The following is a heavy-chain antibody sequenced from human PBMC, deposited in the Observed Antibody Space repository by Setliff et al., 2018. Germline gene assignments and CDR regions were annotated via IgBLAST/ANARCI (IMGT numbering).Heavy chain of an antibody. J-gene: IGHJ5*02. CDR2: IRHSGST. D-gene: IGHD2-2*01. V-gene: IGHV4-38-2*02. CDR1: GYSITDGYY. CDR3: ARALYPSSFIGHNWFDP. Sequence: SETLSLTCTVSGYSITDGYYWGWVRQPPGEGPEWIASIRHSGSTHYAPSFESRATISFDPSKNQFSLNLNSMTAADTAMYYCARALYPSSFIGHNWFDPWGQGTLVTVSS.